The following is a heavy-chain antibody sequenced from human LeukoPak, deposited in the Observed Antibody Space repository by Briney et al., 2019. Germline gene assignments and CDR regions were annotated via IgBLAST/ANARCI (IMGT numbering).Heavy chain of an antibody. Sequence: SVKVSCKASGGTFSSYAISWVRQAPGQGPEWMGRIIPIFGTANYAQKFQGRVTITTDESTSTAYMELSSLRSEDTAVYYCAEGWSSSSSFDYWGQGTLVTVSS. V-gene: IGHV1-69*05. CDR1: GGTFSSYA. D-gene: IGHD6-6*01. CDR2: IIPIFGTA. CDR3: AEGWSSSSSFDY. J-gene: IGHJ4*02.